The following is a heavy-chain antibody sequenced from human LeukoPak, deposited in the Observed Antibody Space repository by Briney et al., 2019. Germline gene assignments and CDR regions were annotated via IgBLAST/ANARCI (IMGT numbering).Heavy chain of an antibody. V-gene: IGHV1-2*02. D-gene: IGHD6-19*01. Sequence: GASVTLSCTASRYTFTGYYMHWVRQAPGQGLEWMGWINPTRGGTNYAQKFQGRVTMTRDTSINTAYLELSRSDDTAVYYCARDSGSSGWDPTNFFDYWGEGALVTVSS. CDR1: RYTFTGYY. J-gene: IGHJ4*02. CDR3: ARDSGSSGWDPTNFFDY. CDR2: INPTRGGT.